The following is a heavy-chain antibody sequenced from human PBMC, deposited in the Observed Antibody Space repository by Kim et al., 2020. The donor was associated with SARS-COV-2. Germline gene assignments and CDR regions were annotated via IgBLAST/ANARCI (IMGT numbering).Heavy chain of an antibody. CDR3: ERDSGGGAVSGQKSFDY. CDR1: GYRFNYHG. Sequence: ASVKVSCKASGYRFNYHGINWVRLVTGQGLEWLGWINTHTGDPAYAQGFTGRFVFYLDTSVSTAYLQISSLKADDTAVYFCERDSGGGAVSGQKSFDYWG. CDR2: INTHTGDP. J-gene: IGHJ4*01. V-gene: IGHV7-4-1*02. D-gene: IGHD6-19*01.